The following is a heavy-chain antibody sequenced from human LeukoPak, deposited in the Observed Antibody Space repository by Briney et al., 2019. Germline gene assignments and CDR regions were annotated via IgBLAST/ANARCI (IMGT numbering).Heavy chain of an antibody. D-gene: IGHD6-25*01. CDR2: IRYSGRT. Sequence: SETVSLTCTVSGGSISSNTYYWSWIRQPPGKGLEWIGSIRYSGRTYYKPSLKSRVTLSVDTSKNQLLLNLRSVTAADTAMYYCAREFNGSPDYLGQGTLVTVSS. V-gene: IGHV4-39*02. CDR3: AREFNGSPDY. CDR1: GGSISSNTYY. J-gene: IGHJ4*02.